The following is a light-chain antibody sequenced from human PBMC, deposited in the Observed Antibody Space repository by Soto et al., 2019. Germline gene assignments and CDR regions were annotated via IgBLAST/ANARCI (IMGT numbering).Light chain of an antibody. J-gene: IGKJ1*01. CDR3: QQFNTSPWT. Sequence: DIQMTQSPSTLSASEGDRVTISCRASQSVSIWLAWYQQKPGSAPKLLIYKSSILESGVPSRFSGSGSGTEFTLTISSLQPDDFASYYCQQFNTSPWTFGQGTKVEIK. CDR2: KSS. CDR1: QSVSIW. V-gene: IGKV1-5*03.